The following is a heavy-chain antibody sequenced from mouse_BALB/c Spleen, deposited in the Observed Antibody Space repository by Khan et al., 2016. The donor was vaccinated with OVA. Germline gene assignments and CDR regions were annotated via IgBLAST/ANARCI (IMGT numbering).Heavy chain of an antibody. D-gene: IGHD2-1*01. Sequence: EVQLQESGPGLVKPSQTVSLTCTVTGISITTGNYRWSWIRQFPGNKLEWIGYIYYSGTITYNPSLTSRTTITRDTSKNHFFLEMNSLTAEDTATYYCARDGNYGGYFDVWGAGTTVTVSS. CDR1: GISITTGNYR. CDR2: IYYSGTI. J-gene: IGHJ1*01. V-gene: IGHV3-5*02. CDR3: ARDGNYGGYFDV.